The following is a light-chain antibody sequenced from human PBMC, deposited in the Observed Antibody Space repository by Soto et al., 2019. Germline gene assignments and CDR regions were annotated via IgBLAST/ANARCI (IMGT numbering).Light chain of an antibody. Sequence: EVVLTQSPATLSLSPGERATLSCRASQAVPSYLAWYQQKPGQAPRLLIYDISNRATGIPARFSGSGSGTDFPLTIRSLEPEDVAVSYCHQRNSWPRSTFGQGTKLEIK. CDR2: DIS. CDR1: QAVPSY. J-gene: IGKJ2*02. CDR3: HQRNSWPRST. V-gene: IGKV3-11*01.